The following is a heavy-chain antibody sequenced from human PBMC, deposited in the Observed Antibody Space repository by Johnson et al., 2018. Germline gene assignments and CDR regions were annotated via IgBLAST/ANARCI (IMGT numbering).Heavy chain of an antibody. J-gene: IGHJ4*02. V-gene: IGHV3-30*03. CDR3: ARSGWIQLWFFDY. CDR1: GFTFSSYG. D-gene: IGHD5-18*01. Sequence: QVQLVQSGGGVVQPGRSLRLSCAASGFTFSSYGMHWVRQAPGKGLEWVAVISYDGSNKYYADSVKGRFTISRDNSQNTLYLQMNSLRAEDTAVYYCARSGWIQLWFFDYWGQGTLVTVSS. CDR2: ISYDGSNK.